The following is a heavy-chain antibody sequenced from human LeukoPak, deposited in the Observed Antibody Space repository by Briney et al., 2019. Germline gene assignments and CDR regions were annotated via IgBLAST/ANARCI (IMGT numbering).Heavy chain of an antibody. V-gene: IGHV4-39*07. J-gene: IGHJ4*02. D-gene: IGHD5-18*01. CDR2: IYYSGST. CDR1: GGSISSSTYY. Sequence: SETLSLTCTVSGGSISSSTYYWGWIRQPPGKGLEWIGSIYYSGSTYYNLSLKSRVTISLDTSKNQFSLKLSSVTAADTAVYYCAREYSYGSSYYFDYWGQGTLVTVSS. CDR3: AREYSYGSSYYFDY.